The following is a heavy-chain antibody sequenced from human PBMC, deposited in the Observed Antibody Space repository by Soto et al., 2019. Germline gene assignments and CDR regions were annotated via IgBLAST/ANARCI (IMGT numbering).Heavy chain of an antibody. CDR1: GFSLTSNAVG. Sequence: QITLKESGPTLVKPTQTLTLTCTFSGFSLTSNAVGVGWFRQPPGKALEWLALIYWEDDNHYSPALKSRLTFTEDTSKNQVVLIMTNMDPVDTATYYCAHGSGWLFDFWGQGTLVTVSS. CDR3: AHGSGWLFDF. CDR2: IYWEDDN. V-gene: IGHV2-5*02. J-gene: IGHJ4*02. D-gene: IGHD6-19*01.